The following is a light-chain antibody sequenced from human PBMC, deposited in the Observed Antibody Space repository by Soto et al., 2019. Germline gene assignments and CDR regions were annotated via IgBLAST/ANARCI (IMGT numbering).Light chain of an antibody. J-gene: IGKJ1*01. CDR2: GAS. CDR1: QSVSSN. Sequence: EIVMTQSPATLSVSPGERATLSCRASQSVSSNLAWYHQKPGQAPRLLTYGASTRATGIPARFSGSGSGTEFTLTISSLQSEDFAGYYCQQYNNWPPWTFGQGTKVEIK. V-gene: IGKV3-15*01. CDR3: QQYNNWPPWT.